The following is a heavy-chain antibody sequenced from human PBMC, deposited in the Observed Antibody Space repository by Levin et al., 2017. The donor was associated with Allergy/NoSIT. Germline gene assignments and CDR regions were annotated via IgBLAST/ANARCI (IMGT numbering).Heavy chain of an antibody. CDR2: INPSGGST. CDR3: ARGDLTDPYYFDF. D-gene: IGHD4-11*01. J-gene: IGHJ4*02. V-gene: IGHV1-46*01. Sequence: ASVKVSCKASGYTFMNYYLHWVRQAPGQGFEWMGMINPSGGSTSYAQKFHGTLTMTRDTSTSTVYMDMSGLASEDTAVYYCARGDLTDPYYFDFWGQGTLVTVSS. CDR1: GYTFMNYY.